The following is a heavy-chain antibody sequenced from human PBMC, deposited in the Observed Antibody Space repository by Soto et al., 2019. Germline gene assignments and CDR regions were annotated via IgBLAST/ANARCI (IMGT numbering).Heavy chain of an antibody. Sequence: GASVKVTCTGSGYIFTSYDMHWVRPAPGKRLEWMGWINAGNGNTKYSQKFQGRVTITRDTSASTAYMELSSLRSEDTAVYYCARILGYCSGGSCDYWGQGTLVTVSA. CDR3: ARILGYCSGGSCDY. CDR1: GYIFTSYD. CDR2: INAGNGNT. J-gene: IGHJ4*02. D-gene: IGHD2-15*01. V-gene: IGHV1-3*01.